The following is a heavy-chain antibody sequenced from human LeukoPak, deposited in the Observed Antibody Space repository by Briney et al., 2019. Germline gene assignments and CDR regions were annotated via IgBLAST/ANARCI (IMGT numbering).Heavy chain of an antibody. J-gene: IGHJ6*02. CDR2: LWYDGSNK. CDR1: GFTFSSYG. V-gene: IGHV3-33*01. CDR3: ARDLLRSMVRGVNHYYYYGMDV. D-gene: IGHD3-10*01. Sequence: AGGSLRLSCAASGFTFSSYGMHWVRQAPGKGLEWVAVLWYDGSNKYYADSVKGRFTISRDNSKNTLYLQMNSLRAEDTAVYYCARDLLRSMVRGVNHYYYYGMDVWGQGTTVTVSS.